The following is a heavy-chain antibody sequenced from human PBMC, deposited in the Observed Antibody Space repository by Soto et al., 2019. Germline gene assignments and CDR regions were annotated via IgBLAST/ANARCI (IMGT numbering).Heavy chain of an antibody. CDR1: GFSFSDYW. Sequence: EVQLVESGGGLVQPGGSLRLACAASGFSFSDYWMHWVRQSPGKGLLWVARINRGGTGISYADSVKGRFTISRDKAKNTRYLQMNSLRADDTAVYYCWSSPLDYWGQGTLVTVSS. CDR3: WSSPLDY. CDR2: INRGGTGI. V-gene: IGHV3-74*01. J-gene: IGHJ4*02.